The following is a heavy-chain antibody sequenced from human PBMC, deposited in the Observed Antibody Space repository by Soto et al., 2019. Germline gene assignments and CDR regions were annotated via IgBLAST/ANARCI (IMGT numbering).Heavy chain of an antibody. V-gene: IGHV4-39*01. D-gene: IGHD3-16*01. Sequence: LSLTCTVSGGSISSNSYYWDWIRQPPGKGLEWIGSIYYSGATYYNPSLQSRVTISVDTSKNQFSLHLSSVTAADTAVYYCARHAPYDYVWGNSDGNDYWGQGTRVTVSS. CDR2: IYYSGAT. CDR3: ARHAPYDYVWGNSDGNDY. J-gene: IGHJ4*02. CDR1: GGSISSNSYY.